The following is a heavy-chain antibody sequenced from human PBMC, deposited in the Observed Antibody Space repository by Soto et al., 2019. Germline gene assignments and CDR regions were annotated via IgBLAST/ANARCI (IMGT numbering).Heavy chain of an antibody. Sequence: EVQLVESGGGLVQPGGSLRLSCAVSGFTFNRHWMSWVRQTPGKGLEWGASIKEDGSEKSYVDSVKGRFTISRDNAKNSLFLQMNSLRVEDTAVYYCVRTGWNPPDYCGQGTLVTVSS. D-gene: IGHD1-1*01. CDR1: GFTFNRHW. V-gene: IGHV3-7*01. J-gene: IGHJ4*02. CDR3: VRTGWNPPDY. CDR2: IKEDGSEK.